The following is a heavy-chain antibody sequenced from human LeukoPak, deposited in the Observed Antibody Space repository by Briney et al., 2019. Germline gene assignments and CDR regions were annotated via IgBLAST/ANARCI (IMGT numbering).Heavy chain of an antibody. CDR3: ARRYSYSSLPDY. J-gene: IGHJ4*02. CDR1: GGSISSSSYY. Sequence: SETLSLTCTVSGGSISSSSYYWGWIRQPPGKGLGWIGSIYYSGSTYYNPSLKSRVTISVDTSKNQFSLKLSSVTAADTAVYYCARRYSYSSLPDYWGPGTLVTVSS. V-gene: IGHV4-39*01. D-gene: IGHD6-19*01. CDR2: IYYSGST.